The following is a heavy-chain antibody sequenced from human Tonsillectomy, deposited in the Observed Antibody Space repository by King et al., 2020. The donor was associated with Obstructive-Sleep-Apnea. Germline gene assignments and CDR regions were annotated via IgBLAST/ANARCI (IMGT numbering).Heavy chain of an antibody. V-gene: IGHV3-23*04. CDR2: IRSNGRSA. Sequence: QLVQSGGGLVQPGGTLRLSCTASGFTFGSYAMSWVRQTPGKGLEWVSGIRSNGRSAYYADSVKDRFTVSRDNSNNTLFLQMNSLRVDDTAVYYCAKGGIVAGGAGWFDPWGQGTLVTVSS. CDR3: AKGGIVAGGAGWFDP. D-gene: IGHD2-15*01. J-gene: IGHJ5*02. CDR1: GFTFGSYA.